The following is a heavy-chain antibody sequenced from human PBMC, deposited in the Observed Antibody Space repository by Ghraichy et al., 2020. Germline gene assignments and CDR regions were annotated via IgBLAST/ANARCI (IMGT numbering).Heavy chain of an antibody. CDR1: GFMFSSHG. Sequence: GGSLRLSCAASGFMFSSHGMSWVRQAPGKGLEWVSGISGAGGRTYYADSVKGRFTISRDNANQMLYVQMDSLRVEDTATYYCTRDRATMGRGGFDDWGQGTLVTVPS. V-gene: IGHV3-23*01. D-gene: IGHD3-10*01. J-gene: IGHJ4*02. CDR3: TRDRATMGRGGFDD. CDR2: ISGAGGRT.